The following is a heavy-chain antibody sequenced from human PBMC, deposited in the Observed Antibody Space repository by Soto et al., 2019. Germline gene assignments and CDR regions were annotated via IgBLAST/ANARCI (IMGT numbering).Heavy chain of an antibody. Sequence: QVQLVQSGAEGKKPGSSVKVSCKASGGTFSSYAISWVRQAPGQGLEWMGGFIPIFGAANYAQKFQGRVTITADESTSTAYMELSSLRSEDTAVYYCARHVPAAGYYYGMDVWGQGTTVTVSS. CDR1: GGTFSSYA. D-gene: IGHD2-2*01. V-gene: IGHV1-69*12. J-gene: IGHJ6*02. CDR2: FIPIFGAA. CDR3: ARHVPAAGYYYGMDV.